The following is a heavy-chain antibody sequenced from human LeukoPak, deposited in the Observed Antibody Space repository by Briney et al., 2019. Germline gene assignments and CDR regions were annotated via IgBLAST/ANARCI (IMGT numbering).Heavy chain of an antibody. CDR2: INPTSGDT. D-gene: IGHD2-21*02. CDR3: ARDGVFRFEVGDVYYYYMDV. CDR1: GYIFTGSY. J-gene: IGHJ6*03. V-gene: IGHV1-2*02. Sequence: ASVKVSCKASGYIFTGSYIHWVRQAPGHGLGWMGWINPTSGDTKYAQKFQGRVTMTRDTSNNTVYMDLTRLIFDDTAMYYCARDGVFRFEVGDVYYYYMDVWDKGTTVIISS.